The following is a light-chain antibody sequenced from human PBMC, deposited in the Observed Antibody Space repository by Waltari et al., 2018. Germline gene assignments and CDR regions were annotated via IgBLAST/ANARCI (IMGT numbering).Light chain of an antibody. Sequence: QSALTQPASVSGSPGQSITISCTGTSSDVGTYNYVSWYQQHPGKAPKLMIYDVSNRPSGVSDRFSGSKPGNTASLTISGLQAEDEADYYCNSYSSSSSLVLFGGGTKLTVV. CDR2: DVS. J-gene: IGLJ2*01. V-gene: IGLV2-14*03. CDR1: SSDVGTYNY. CDR3: NSYSSSSSLVL.